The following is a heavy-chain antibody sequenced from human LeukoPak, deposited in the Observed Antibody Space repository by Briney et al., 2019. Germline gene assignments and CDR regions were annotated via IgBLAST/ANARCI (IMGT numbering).Heavy chain of an antibody. CDR3: AREWDILTGYCSFDS. Sequence: ASVKVSCKASGYTFTGYYMHWVRQAPGQGLEWMGWINPNSGGTNYAQKFQGRVTMTRDMSISTAYMELSRLRSDDTAVYYCAREWDILTGYCSFDSWGQGTLVTVSS. CDR2: INPNSGGT. D-gene: IGHD3-9*01. V-gene: IGHV1-2*02. J-gene: IGHJ4*02. CDR1: GYTFTGYY.